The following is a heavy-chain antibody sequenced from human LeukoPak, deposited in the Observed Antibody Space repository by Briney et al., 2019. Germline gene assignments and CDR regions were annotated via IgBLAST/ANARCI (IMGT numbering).Heavy chain of an antibody. J-gene: IGHJ6*02. CDR1: GGTFSSYA. Sequence: GASVKVSCKASGGTFSSYAISWVRQAPGQGLEWMGRIIPILGVANYAQKFQGRVTITADKSTSTAYMELSSLRSEDTAVYYCARASITMVRGVIADYYYYGMDVWGQGTTVTVSS. CDR3: ARASITMVRGVIADYYYYGMDV. D-gene: IGHD3-10*01. V-gene: IGHV1-69*04. CDR2: IIPILGVA.